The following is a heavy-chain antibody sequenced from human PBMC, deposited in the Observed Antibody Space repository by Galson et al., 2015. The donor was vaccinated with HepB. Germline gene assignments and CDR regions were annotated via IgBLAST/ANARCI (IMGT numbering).Heavy chain of an antibody. D-gene: IGHD4-17*01. Sequence: SLRLSCAASGFTFSSYVMHWVRQAPGKGLVWVSRINCDGSSTSYADSVKGRFTISRDNAKNTLFLQMNSLRAEDTAVYYCHTTTVTTGYYAMDVWGQGTTVTVSS. J-gene: IGHJ6*02. CDR3: HTTTVTTGYYAMDV. V-gene: IGHV3-74*01. CDR2: INCDGSST. CDR1: GFTFSSYV.